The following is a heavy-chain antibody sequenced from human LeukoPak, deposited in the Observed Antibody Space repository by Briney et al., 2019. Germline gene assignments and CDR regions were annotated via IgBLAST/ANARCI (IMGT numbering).Heavy chain of an antibody. CDR3: AGGSGYLITS. V-gene: IGHV3-7*01. Sequence: GGSLRLSCAATGFSFRSYWMNWVRQAPGKGLEWLAIIKQDGSEKHYKGSVEGRFTISRDNAKNSLHLQMNSLRAEDTAVYYCAGGSGYLITSGGQGTLVTVSS. D-gene: IGHD3-9*01. CDR1: GFSFRSYW. J-gene: IGHJ4*02. CDR2: IKQDGSEK.